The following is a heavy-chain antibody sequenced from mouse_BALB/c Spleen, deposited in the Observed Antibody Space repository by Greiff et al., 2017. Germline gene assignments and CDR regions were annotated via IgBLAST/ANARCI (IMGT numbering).Heavy chain of an antibody. CDR2: SRNKANDYTT. J-gene: IGHJ3*01. CDR3: AREDGYYVGWFAY. CDR1: GFTFSDFY. D-gene: IGHD2-3*01. Sequence: EVKLMESGGGLVQPGGSLRLSCATSGFTFSDFYMEWVRQPPGKRLEWIAASRNKANDYTTEYSASVKGRFIVSRDTSQSILYLQMNALRAEDTAIYYCAREDGYYVGWFAYWGQGTLVTVSA. V-gene: IGHV7-1*02.